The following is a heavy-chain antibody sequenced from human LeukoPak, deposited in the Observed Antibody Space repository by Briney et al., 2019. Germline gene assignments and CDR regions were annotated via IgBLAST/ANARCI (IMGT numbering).Heavy chain of an antibody. CDR3: ARGRSRLRFLEWLFNSDY. D-gene: IGHD3-3*01. CDR2: INPNSGGT. CDR1: GYTFSTSG. J-gene: IGHJ4*02. V-gene: IGHV1-2*02. Sequence: ASVKVSCKASGYTFSTSGISWVRQAPGQGLEWMGWINPNSGGTNYAQKFQGRVTMTRDTSISTAYMELSRLRSDDTAVYYCARGRSRLRFLEWLFNSDYWGQGTLVTVSS.